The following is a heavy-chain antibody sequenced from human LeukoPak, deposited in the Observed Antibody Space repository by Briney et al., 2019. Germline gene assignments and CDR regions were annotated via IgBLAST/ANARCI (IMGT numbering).Heavy chain of an antibody. CDR2: ISYSGST. Sequence: SETLSLTCSVSIGSISNYYWSWIRQPPGKRLEWIGYISYSGSTNYNPSLKSRVTISVDTSKNQFSLKLSSVTAADTAVYYCARELDTSLFDYWGQGTLVTVSS. CDR3: ARELDTSLFDY. J-gene: IGHJ4*02. CDR1: IGSISNYY. V-gene: IGHV4-59*01. D-gene: IGHD5-18*01.